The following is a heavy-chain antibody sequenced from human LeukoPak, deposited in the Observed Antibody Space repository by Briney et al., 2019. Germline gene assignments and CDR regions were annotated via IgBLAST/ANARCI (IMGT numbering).Heavy chain of an antibody. J-gene: IGHJ6*04. D-gene: IGHD2-15*01. CDR3: TTSVEYCSGGSCYSEVYYGMDV. V-gene: IGHV3-15*01. CDR2: IKSKTDGGTT. Sequence: PGGSLRLSCAASGFTFSNAWMSWVRQAPGKGLEWVGRIKSKTDGGTTDYAAPVKGRFTISRDDSKNTLYLQMNSLKAEDTAVYYCTTSVEYCSGGSCYSEVYYGMDVWGKGTTVTVSS. CDR1: GFTFSNAW.